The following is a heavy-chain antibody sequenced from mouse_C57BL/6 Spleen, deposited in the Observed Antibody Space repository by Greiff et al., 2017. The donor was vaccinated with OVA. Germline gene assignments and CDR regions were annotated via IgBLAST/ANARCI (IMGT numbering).Heavy chain of an antibody. V-gene: IGHV1-7*01. CDR1: GYTFTSYW. D-gene: IGHD1-1*01. J-gene: IGHJ4*01. CDR2: INPSSGYT. Sequence: QVQLKESGAELAKPGASVKLSCKASGYTFTSYWMHWVKQRPGQGLEWIGYINPSSGYTKYNQKFKDKATLTADKSSSTAYMQLSSLTYEDSAVYYGARSYGSRGDAMDYWGQGASVTVSS. CDR3: ARSYGSRGDAMDY.